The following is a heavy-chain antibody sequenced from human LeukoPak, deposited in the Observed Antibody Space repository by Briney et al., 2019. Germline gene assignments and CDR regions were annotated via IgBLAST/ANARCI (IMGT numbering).Heavy chain of an antibody. J-gene: IGHJ6*03. CDR2: IYTSGST. V-gene: IGHV4-4*07. CDR1: GGSISSYY. Sequence: PSETLSLTCTVSGGSISSYYWSWIRQPAGKGLEWIGRIYTSGSTNYNPSLKSRVTMSVDTSKNQFSLQLSSVTAADTAVYYCARGRRAAAGTYYMDVWGKGTTVTLS. CDR3: ARGRRAAAGTYYMDV. D-gene: IGHD6-13*01.